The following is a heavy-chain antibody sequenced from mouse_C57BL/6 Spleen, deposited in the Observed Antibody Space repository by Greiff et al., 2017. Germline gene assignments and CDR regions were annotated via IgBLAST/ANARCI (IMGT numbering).Heavy chain of an antibody. CDR1: GYTFTEYT. J-gene: IGHJ3*01. CDR2: FYPGSGSI. CDR3: ARHEGYCGSSLAY. V-gene: IGHV1-62-2*01. Sequence: QVQLQQSGAELVKPGASVKLSCKASGYTFTEYTIHWVKQRSGQGLEWIGRFYPGSGSIKYNEKFKDKATSTADKSSSTVYMELSRLTSEDSAVYFCARHEGYCGSSLAYWGQGTLVTVSA. D-gene: IGHD1-1*01.